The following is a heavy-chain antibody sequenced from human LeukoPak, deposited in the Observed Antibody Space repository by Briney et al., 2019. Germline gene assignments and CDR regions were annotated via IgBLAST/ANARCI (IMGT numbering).Heavy chain of an antibody. CDR2: ITSNSGSI. CDR1: GFTFDDYV. CDR3: AKDRDRNYYYYMDV. D-gene: IGHD3-22*01. J-gene: IGHJ6*03. Sequence: PGRSLRLSCAASGFTFDDYVMHWVRQAPGKGLEWVSGITSNSGSIGYADSVKGRFTISRDNAKNSLYLQMNSLRAEDTALYYCAKDRDRNYYYYMDVWGKGTTVTVSS. V-gene: IGHV3-9*01.